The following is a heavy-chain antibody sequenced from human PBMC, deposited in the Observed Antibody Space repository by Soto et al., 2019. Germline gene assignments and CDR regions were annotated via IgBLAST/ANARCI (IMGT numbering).Heavy chain of an antibody. V-gene: IGHV3-33*01. CDR2: IWYDGSNK. CDR3: ARGPQSIAALFYYYGMDV. Sequence: GGSLRLSCAASGFTFSSYGMHWARQAPGKGLERVAVIWYDGSNKYYADSVKGRFTISRDNSKNTLYLQMNSLRAEDTAVYYCARGPQSIAALFYYYGMDVWGQGTTVTVSS. J-gene: IGHJ6*02. CDR1: GFTFSSYG. D-gene: IGHD6-6*01.